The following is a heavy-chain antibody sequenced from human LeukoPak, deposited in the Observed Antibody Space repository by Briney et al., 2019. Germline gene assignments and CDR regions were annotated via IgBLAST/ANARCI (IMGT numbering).Heavy chain of an antibody. V-gene: IGHV3-30*02. J-gene: IGHJ3*02. Sequence: GGSQRLSCAASGFTFSSYGMHWVRQAPGKGLEWVTFIRYDGTNIYYADSVRGRFTISRDNSQNTLYLQMNSLRADDTAVYYCARDSAHAFDIWGQGTMVTVSS. CDR3: ARDSAHAFDI. CDR1: GFTFSSYG. CDR2: IRYDGTNI.